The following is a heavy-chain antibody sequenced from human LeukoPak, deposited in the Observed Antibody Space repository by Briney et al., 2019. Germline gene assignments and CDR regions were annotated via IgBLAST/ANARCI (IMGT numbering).Heavy chain of an antibody. D-gene: IGHD1-7*01. CDR2: IYYSGST. CDR1: GGSISSSSYY. V-gene: IGHV4-39*07. J-gene: IGHJ4*02. Sequence: SETLSLTCTVSGGSISSSSYYWGWIRQPPGKGLEWIGSIYYSGSTYYNPSLKSRVTISVDTSKNQFSLKLSSVTAADTAVYYCASLSRVAGTFSEFLFWGQGTLVTVSS. CDR3: ASLSRVAGTFSEFLF.